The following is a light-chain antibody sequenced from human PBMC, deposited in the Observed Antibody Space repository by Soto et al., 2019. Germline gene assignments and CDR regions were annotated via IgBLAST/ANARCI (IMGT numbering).Light chain of an antibody. CDR3: QQYGSSTPLT. Sequence: EIVLTQSPGTLSLSPGERATLSCRASQSVSSSYLAWYQQKPGQAPRLLIYGASSRATGIPDRFSGSGSGTDFTLTISSLEPEDVAVYYCQQYGSSTPLTFGGGTKVEIK. CDR1: QSVSSSY. V-gene: IGKV3-20*01. CDR2: GAS. J-gene: IGKJ4*01.